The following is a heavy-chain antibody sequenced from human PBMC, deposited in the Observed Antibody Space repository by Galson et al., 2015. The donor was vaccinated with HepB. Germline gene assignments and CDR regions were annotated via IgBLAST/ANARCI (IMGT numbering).Heavy chain of an antibody. Sequence: QSGAEVKKPGESLKISCKGSGYSFTSYWIGWVRQMPGKGLEWMGIIYPGDSDTRYSPSFQGQVTISADKSISTAYLQWSSLKASDTAMYYCARYPDGDPREDYYYGMDVWGQGTTVTVSS. CDR1: GYSFTSYW. CDR2: IYPGDSDT. D-gene: IGHD4-17*01. CDR3: ARYPDGDPREDYYYGMDV. J-gene: IGHJ6*02. V-gene: IGHV5-51*01.